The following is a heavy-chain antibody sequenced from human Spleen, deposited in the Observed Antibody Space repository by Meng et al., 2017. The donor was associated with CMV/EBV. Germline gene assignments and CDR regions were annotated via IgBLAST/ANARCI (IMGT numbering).Heavy chain of an antibody. V-gene: IGHV3-74*01. CDR1: GFTFSSYW. J-gene: IGHJ5*02. D-gene: IGHD3-10*01. CDR2: INSDGST. Sequence: GESLKISCAASGFTFSSYWMHWVRQAPGKGPVWVSRINSDGSTSYADFVKGRLTISRDNAKNTLHLQMNSLRVEDTAVYYCARAPYYGSGSSHWFDPWGQGTLVTVSS. CDR3: ARAPYYGSGSSHWFDP.